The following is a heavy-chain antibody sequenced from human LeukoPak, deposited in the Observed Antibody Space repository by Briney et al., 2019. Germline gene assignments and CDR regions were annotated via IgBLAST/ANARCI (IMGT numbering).Heavy chain of an antibody. Sequence: GASVKASCKASRSTFTDYYIHWLGQAPGQRLECLGWISPNSGATNYAQMFQSRVTTTRDTSITTPYMELSSLRSDDTAMYYCATSPGYRGHDYFAKYWGQGTLVTVSS. CDR1: RSTFTDYY. J-gene: IGHJ4*02. V-gene: IGHV1-2*02. CDR3: ATSPGYRGHDYFAKY. D-gene: IGHD5-12*01. CDR2: ISPNSGAT.